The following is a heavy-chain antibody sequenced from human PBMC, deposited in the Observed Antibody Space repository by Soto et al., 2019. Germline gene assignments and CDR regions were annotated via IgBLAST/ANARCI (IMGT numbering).Heavy chain of an antibody. V-gene: IGHV1-69*13. CDR1: GGTFSSYA. CDR3: ARDPGPDYTGGENYFDY. J-gene: IGHJ4*02. CDR2: IIPIFGTA. Sequence: ASVKVSCKASGGTFSSYAISWVRQAPGQGLEWMGGIIPIFGTANYAQKFQGRVTITADESTSTAYMELSSLRSEDTAVYYCARDPGPDYTGGENYFDYWGQGTLVTVSS. D-gene: IGHD3-16*01.